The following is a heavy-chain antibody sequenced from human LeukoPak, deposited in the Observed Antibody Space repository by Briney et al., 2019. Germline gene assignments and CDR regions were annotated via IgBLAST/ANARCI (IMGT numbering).Heavy chain of an antibody. J-gene: IGHJ5*02. D-gene: IGHD2-15*01. CDR3: ARHGYCSGGSCYPPWDNWFDP. CDR1: GYTFTSYG. V-gene: IGHV1-18*01. CDR2: ISAYNGNT. Sequence: ASVKVSCKASGYTFTSYGISWVRQAPGQGLEWMGWISAYNGNTNYAQKLQGRVTMTTDTSTSTAYMELRSLRSDDTAVYYCARHGYCSGGSCYPPWDNWFDPWGQGTLVTVSS.